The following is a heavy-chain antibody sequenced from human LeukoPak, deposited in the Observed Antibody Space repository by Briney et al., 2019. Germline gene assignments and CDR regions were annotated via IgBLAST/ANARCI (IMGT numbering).Heavy chain of an antibody. Sequence: SKKVSCKASGDTLKNYAISWVRQAPGQGLDWMGGLNRVFGTTNGAEKFQGRVTITADESTSTAYVELQFLRSEDTAIYYCAGERSNSGIRLEVGLDYWGQGTLVTVSS. D-gene: IGHD4-23*01. CDR1: GDTLKNYA. CDR3: AGERSNSGIRLEVGLDY. J-gene: IGHJ4*02. V-gene: IGHV1-69*01. CDR2: LNRVFGTT.